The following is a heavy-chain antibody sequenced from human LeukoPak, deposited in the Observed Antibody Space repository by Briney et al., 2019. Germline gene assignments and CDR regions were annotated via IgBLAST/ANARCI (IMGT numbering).Heavy chain of an antibody. V-gene: IGHV3-23*01. CDR3: ARATGGYSYGSDAGD. D-gene: IGHD5-18*01. J-gene: IGHJ4*02. CDR1: GFTFSTYA. Sequence: GGSLRLSRAASGFTFSTYAMSWVRQAPGKGLEWVSGISGSGGSTYYADSVKGWFTISRDNSKNTLYLQMNSLRAEDTAVYYCARATGGYSYGSDAGDWGQGTLVTVSS. CDR2: ISGSGGST.